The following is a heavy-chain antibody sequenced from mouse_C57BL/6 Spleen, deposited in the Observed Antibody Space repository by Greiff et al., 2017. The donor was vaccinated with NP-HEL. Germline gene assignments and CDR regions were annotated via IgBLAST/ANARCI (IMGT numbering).Heavy chain of an antibody. CDR2: IYPRSGNT. CDR3: ARWGAY. J-gene: IGHJ3*01. CDR1: GYTFTSYG. V-gene: IGHV1-81*01. Sequence: VQLQESGAELARPGASVKLSCKASGYTFTSYGISWVKQRTGQGLEWIGEIYPRSGNTYYNEKFKGKDTLTADKSSSTAYMELRSLTYEDSAVYFWARWGAYWGQGTLVTVSA.